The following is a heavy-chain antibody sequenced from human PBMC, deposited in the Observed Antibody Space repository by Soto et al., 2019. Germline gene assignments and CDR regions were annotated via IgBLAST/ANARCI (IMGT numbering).Heavy chain of an antibody. CDR1: GGSISSSSYY. D-gene: IGHD1-26*01. CDR3: ARRSPLVGATPYYYGMDV. Sequence: QLQLQESGPGLVKPSETLSLTCTVSGGSISSSSYYWGWIRQPPGKGLEWIGSIYYSGSTYYNPSLKSRVTISVDTSKNQFSLKLSSVTAADTAVYYCARRSPLVGATPYYYGMDVWGQGTTVTVSS. V-gene: IGHV4-39*01. J-gene: IGHJ6*02. CDR2: IYYSGST.